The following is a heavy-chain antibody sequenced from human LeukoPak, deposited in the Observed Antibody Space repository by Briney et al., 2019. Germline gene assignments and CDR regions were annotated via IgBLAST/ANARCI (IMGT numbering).Heavy chain of an antibody. CDR1: GGSISSYY. Sequence: SETLSLTCTFSGGSISSYYWSWVRQPPGKGLEWIGHIYCSGSTSYNPSLKSRVTTLLDTSKHQSSLELSSVTAADTAVYYCARHVKGATNAFEIWGQGTMVTVSS. D-gene: IGHD1-26*01. J-gene: IGHJ3*02. CDR2: IYCSGST. CDR3: ARHVKGATNAFEI. V-gene: IGHV4-59*08.